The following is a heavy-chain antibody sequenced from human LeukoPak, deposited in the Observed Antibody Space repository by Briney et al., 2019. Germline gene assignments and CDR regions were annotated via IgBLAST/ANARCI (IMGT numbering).Heavy chain of an antibody. D-gene: IGHD5-12*01. CDR3: AKCGNSGCHLINY. CDR2: ISGRTGGT. V-gene: IGHV3-23*01. Sequence: GGSLRLSCAASGFTFNTNAMSWVRQAPGKGLEWVSAISGRTGGTYYADSVKGRFTISRDNSKSTLYLQMDSLRAEDTAVYYCAKCGNSGCHLINYWGQGTLVTVSS. J-gene: IGHJ4*02. CDR1: GFTFNTNA.